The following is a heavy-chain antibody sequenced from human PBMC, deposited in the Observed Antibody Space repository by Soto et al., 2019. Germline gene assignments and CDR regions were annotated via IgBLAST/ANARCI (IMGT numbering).Heavy chain of an antibody. CDR1: GYTFTSYD. CDR3: ARRGEPLHYYYGMDV. CDR2: MNPNSGNT. V-gene: IGHV1-8*01. Sequence: GASVKVSCKASGYTFTSYDINWVRQATGQGLEWMGWMNPNSGNTGYAQKFQGRVTMTRNTSISTAYMELSSLRSEDTAVYYCARRGEPLHYYYGMDVWGQGTTVTVSS. J-gene: IGHJ6*02. D-gene: IGHD3-16*01.